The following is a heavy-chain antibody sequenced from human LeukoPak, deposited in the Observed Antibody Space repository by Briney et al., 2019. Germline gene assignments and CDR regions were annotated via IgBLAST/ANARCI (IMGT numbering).Heavy chain of an antibody. V-gene: IGHV1-46*01. CDR2: INPSGGST. CDR1: GYTFTSYY. Sequence: AAPVKVSCKASGYTFTSYYIHWVRQAPGQGLEWMGIINPSGGSTSYAQKFQGRVTMTRDTSTSTVYMELSSLRSEDTAVYYCAREAGTAMAPFDYWGQGTLVTVSS. D-gene: IGHD5-18*01. CDR3: AREAGTAMAPFDY. J-gene: IGHJ4*02.